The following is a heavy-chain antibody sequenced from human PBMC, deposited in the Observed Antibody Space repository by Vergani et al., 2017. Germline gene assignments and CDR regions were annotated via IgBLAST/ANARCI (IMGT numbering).Heavy chain of an antibody. CDR1: GFTFSSYA. CDR3: AKDLIVVVVAATRMELDY. J-gene: IGHJ4*02. Sequence: EVQLLESGGGLVQPGGSLRLSCAASGFTFSSYAMSWVRQAPGKGLEWVSAISGSGGSTYYADSVKGRFTISRDNSKNTLYLQMNSLRAEDTAVYYCAKDLIVVVVAATRMELDYWGQGTLVTVSS. V-gene: IGHV3-23*01. D-gene: IGHD2-15*01. CDR2: ISGSGGST.